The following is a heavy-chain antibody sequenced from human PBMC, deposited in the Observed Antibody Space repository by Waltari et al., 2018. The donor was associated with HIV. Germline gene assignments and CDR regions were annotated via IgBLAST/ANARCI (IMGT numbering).Heavy chain of an antibody. V-gene: IGHV3-74*01. D-gene: IGHD3-3*01. CDR1: GFSFSDYW. CDR3: ARDDYDFWSGPRRDKNYGMDV. CDR2: INSDGGDA. Sequence: LVQSGGGLVQPVGSLRLSCAASGFSFSDYWMHWFRQRPWKGLAWVSRINSDGGDATYADAVKGRFTVSRDNAKNTLFLEMSSLRVEDTAVYYCARDDYDFWSGPRRDKNYGMDVRGQGTAVTVSS. J-gene: IGHJ6*02.